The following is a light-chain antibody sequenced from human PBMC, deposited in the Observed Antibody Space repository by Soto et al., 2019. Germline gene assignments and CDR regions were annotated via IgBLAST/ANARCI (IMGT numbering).Light chain of an antibody. CDR2: AAS. CDR3: QQYHNFWT. J-gene: IGKJ1*01. CDR1: QSISSY. Sequence: DIQMTQSPSSLSASVGDRVTITCRASQSISSYLNWYQQKPGKAPKLLIYAASSLQSGVPSRFSGSGSGTEFTLTISSLQPDDFATYYCQQYHNFWTFGQGGKVDIK. V-gene: IGKV1-39*01.